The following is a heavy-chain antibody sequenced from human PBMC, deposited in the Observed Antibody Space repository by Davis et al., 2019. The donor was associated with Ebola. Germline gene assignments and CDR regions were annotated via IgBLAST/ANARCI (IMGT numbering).Heavy chain of an antibody. CDR2: ISTYNDNT. CDR3: ARGYSSAWYYFDF. CDR1: GYTFTNYG. J-gene: IGHJ4*02. V-gene: IGHV1-18*01. Sequence: ASVKVSCKASGYTFTNYGVGWVRQVPGQGFEWMGWISTYNDNTVYVQKFQDRVTMTTDTSTNTAYMDLRSLRSDDTAVYYCARGYSSAWYYFDFWGQGTLVTVSS. D-gene: IGHD6-19*01.